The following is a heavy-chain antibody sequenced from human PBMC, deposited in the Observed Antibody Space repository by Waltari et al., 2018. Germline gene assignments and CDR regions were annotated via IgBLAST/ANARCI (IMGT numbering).Heavy chain of an antibody. CDR1: GGSISSYY. D-gene: IGHD3-10*01. CDR2: IYYSGST. CDR3: ARDRRQGGSGSYGFDY. Sequence: QVQLQESGPGLVKPSENLYLTCTASGGSISSYYWRWNRQPPGKGLQWIGYIYYSGSTNYNPSLKSRVTISVDTSKNQFSLKLSSVTAADTAVYYCARDRRQGGSGSYGFDYWGQGTLVTVSS. J-gene: IGHJ4*02. V-gene: IGHV4-59*01.